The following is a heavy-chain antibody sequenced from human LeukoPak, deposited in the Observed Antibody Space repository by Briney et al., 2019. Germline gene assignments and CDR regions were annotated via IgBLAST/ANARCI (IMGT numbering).Heavy chain of an antibody. D-gene: IGHD6-13*01. Sequence: SETLSLTCTVSGGSINSYYWSWIRQPPGKGVEWIGYIYYSGSTNYNPSLKSRVTISVDTSKNQFSLKLSSVTAADTAVYYCAGSLRIAAAGYFDYWGQGTLVTVSS. CDR3: AGSLRIAAAGYFDY. CDR2: IYYSGST. CDR1: GGSINSYY. V-gene: IGHV4-59*01. J-gene: IGHJ4*02.